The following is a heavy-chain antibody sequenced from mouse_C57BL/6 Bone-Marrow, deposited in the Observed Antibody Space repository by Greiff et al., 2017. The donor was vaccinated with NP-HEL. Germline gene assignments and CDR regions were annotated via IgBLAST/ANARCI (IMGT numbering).Heavy chain of an antibody. CDR2: IYPSDSET. Sequence: VQLQQPGAELVRPGSSVKLSCKASGYTFTSYWMDWVKQRPGQGLEWIGNIYPSDSETHYNQKFKDKATLTVDKSSSTAYMQLSSLTSEYSAGYYCARWGTAYFDVWGTGTTVTVSS. CDR1: GYTFTSYW. D-gene: IGHD1-2*01. J-gene: IGHJ1*03. CDR3: ARWGTAYFDV. V-gene: IGHV1-61*01.